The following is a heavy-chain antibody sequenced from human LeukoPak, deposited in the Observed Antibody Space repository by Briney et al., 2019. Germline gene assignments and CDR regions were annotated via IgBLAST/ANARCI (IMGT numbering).Heavy chain of an antibody. D-gene: IGHD2-21*02. CDR1: AYTFTSYG. CDR2: ISAYNGNT. J-gene: IGHJ6*02. CDR3: ASLDVCGGDCYIPYYYYGMDV. Sequence: GASVKVSCKASAYTFTSYGISWVRQAPGQGLEWMGWISAYNGNTNYAQKFQGRVTMTTDTSTSTAYMELSSLRSEDTAVYYCASLDVCGGDCYIPYYYYGMDVWGQGTTVTVSS. V-gene: IGHV1-18*01.